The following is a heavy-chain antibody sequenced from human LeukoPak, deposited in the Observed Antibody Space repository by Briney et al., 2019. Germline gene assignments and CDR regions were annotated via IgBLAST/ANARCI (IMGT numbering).Heavy chain of an antibody. D-gene: IGHD4-17*01. CDR1: GYTLTSYD. Sequence: ASVKVSCKASGYTLTSYDINWVRQATGQGLEWMGWMNPNSGNTGYAQKFQGSVTITTTTSMRTVYMELSSLRSEATAVSSCVMGFDYSDRDYWGQGTLVTVSS. CDR3: VMGFDYSDRDY. J-gene: IGHJ4*02. V-gene: IGHV1-8*03. CDR2: MNPNSGNT.